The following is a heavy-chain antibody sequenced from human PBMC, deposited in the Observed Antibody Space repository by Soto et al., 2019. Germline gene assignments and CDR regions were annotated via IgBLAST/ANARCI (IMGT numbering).Heavy chain of an antibody. J-gene: IGHJ6*02. V-gene: IGHV3-21*01. CDR2: ISSSSSYI. CDR1: GFTFSSYS. CDR3: ARDPSVRELLWFETQASYYYYGMDV. D-gene: IGHD3-10*01. Sequence: VQLVESGGGLVKPGGSLRLSCAASGFTFSSYSMNWVRQAPGKGLEWVSSISSSSSYIYYADSVKGRFTISRDNAKNSLYLQMNSLRAEDTAVYYCARDPSVRELLWFETQASYYYYGMDVWGQGTTVTVSS.